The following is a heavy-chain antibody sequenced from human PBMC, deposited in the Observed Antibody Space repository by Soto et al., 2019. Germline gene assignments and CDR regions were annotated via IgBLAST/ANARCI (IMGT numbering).Heavy chain of an antibody. Sequence: EVQLVESGGGLVQPGGSLRLSCAASGFTVSSNYMSWVRQAPGKGLEWVSVIYSGGSTYYADSVKGRFTISRHNSKNTLYLQMNSLRAEDTAVYYCARAVIAAPHHWFDPWGQGTLVTVSS. CDR2: IYSGGST. J-gene: IGHJ5*02. CDR3: ARAVIAAPHHWFDP. D-gene: IGHD6-13*01. CDR1: GFTVSSNY. V-gene: IGHV3-53*04.